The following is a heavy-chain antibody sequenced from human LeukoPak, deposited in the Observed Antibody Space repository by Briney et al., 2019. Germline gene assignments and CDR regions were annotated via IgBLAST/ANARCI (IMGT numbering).Heavy chain of an antibody. Sequence: GGSLRLSCAASGFTFSSYSMNWVRQAPGKGLEWVSSISSSSYIYYADSVKGRFTISRDNAKNSLYLQMNSLRAEDTAVYYCARGLRLAAASDAFDIWGQGTMVTVSS. D-gene: IGHD6-13*01. J-gene: IGHJ3*02. CDR2: ISSSSYI. CDR3: ARGLRLAAASDAFDI. CDR1: GFTFSSYS. V-gene: IGHV3-21*01.